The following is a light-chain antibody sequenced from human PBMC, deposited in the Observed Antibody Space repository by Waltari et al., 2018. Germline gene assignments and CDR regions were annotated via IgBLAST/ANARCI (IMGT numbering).Light chain of an antibody. CDR2: GAS. V-gene: IGKV3-20*01. CDR3: QKYSSSPYS. J-gene: IGKJ2*03. CDR1: QGVSNY. Sequence: VILTQSPATLSLSPGARATLSCRASQGVSNYLAWYQQKPGQAPRLLIYGASSRATGIPDRFSGSGSGTEFTLTISSLEPEDFAVYYCQKYSSSPYSFGQGTKVEIK.